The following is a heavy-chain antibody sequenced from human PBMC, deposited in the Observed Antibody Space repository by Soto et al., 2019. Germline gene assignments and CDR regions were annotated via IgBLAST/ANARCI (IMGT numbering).Heavy chain of an antibody. V-gene: IGHV3-23*01. CDR1: GSTFSNYA. D-gene: IGHD2-8*01. CDR2: VSGSGATT. Sequence: EVQLLESGGGLVQPGGSLRLSCAASGSTFSNYAMNWGRRAPGKGLEWVSGVSGSGATTYYTDSGRGRFTISRDNSKNTLCLQMNSLRAEDTAVYYCAKEPRILFYGDAFDIWGQGTMVTVSS. CDR3: AKEPRILFYGDAFDI. J-gene: IGHJ3*02.